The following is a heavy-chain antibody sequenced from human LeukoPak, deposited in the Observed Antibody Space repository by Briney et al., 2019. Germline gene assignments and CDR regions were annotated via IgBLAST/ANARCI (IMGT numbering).Heavy chain of an antibody. CDR2: FDPEDGET. Sequence: ASVKVSCKVSGYTLTELSMHWVRQAPGKGLEWMGGFDPEDGETIYAQKFQGRVTMTEDTSTDTAYMELSSLRSEDTAVCYCATSFLRRSVAGFDYWGQGTLVTVSS. CDR3: ATSFLRRSVAGFDY. V-gene: IGHV1-24*01. CDR1: GYTLTELS. D-gene: IGHD5/OR15-5a*01. J-gene: IGHJ4*02.